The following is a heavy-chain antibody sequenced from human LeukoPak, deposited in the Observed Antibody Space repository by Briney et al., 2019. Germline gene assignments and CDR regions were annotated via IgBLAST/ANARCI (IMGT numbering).Heavy chain of an antibody. D-gene: IGHD2-2*01. CDR2: ISSSSSYR. Sequence: GGSLRLSCAASGFTFSSYSMNWVRQAPGKGLEWVSSISSSSSYRYYADSVKGRFTISRDNAKNSLYLQMNSLRAEDTAVYYCARDSRSTSFDYWGQGTLVTVSS. CDR1: GFTFSSYS. CDR3: ARDSRSTSFDY. V-gene: IGHV3-21*01. J-gene: IGHJ4*02.